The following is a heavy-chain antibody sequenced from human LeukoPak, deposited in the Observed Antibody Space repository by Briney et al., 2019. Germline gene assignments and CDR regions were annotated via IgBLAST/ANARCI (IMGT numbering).Heavy chain of an antibody. J-gene: IGHJ3*02. CDR2: IYYSGST. D-gene: IGHD6-13*01. CDR3: AREGAAAGIGAFDI. CDR1: GGSISSSSYY. V-gene: IGHV4-39*07. Sequence: PSETLSLTCTVSGGSISSSSYYWGWIRQPPGKGLEWIGSIYYSGSTYYNPSLKSRVTISVDTSKNQFSLKLSSVTAADTAVYYCAREGAAAGIGAFDIWGQGTMVTVSS.